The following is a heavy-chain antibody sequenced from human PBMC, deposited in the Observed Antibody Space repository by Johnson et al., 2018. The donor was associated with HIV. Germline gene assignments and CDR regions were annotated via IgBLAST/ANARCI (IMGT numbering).Heavy chain of an antibody. V-gene: IGHV3-7*01. CDR3: AREGPYSSRWGAFDI. J-gene: IGHJ3*02. CDR2: IKQDGSEK. D-gene: IGHD6-13*01. Sequence: VQLVESGGGLVQPGGSLRLSCAASGFTFSSYAMHWVRQAPGKGLEWVANIKQDGSEKYYVDSVKGRFTISRDNAKNSLYLQMNSLRAEDTAVYYCAREGPYSSRWGAFDIWGQGTMVTVSS. CDR1: GFTFSSYA.